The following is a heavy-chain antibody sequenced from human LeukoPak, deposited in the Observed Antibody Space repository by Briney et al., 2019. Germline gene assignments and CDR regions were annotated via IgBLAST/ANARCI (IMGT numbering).Heavy chain of an antibody. D-gene: IGHD4-17*01. J-gene: IGHJ4*02. V-gene: IGHV3-23*01. CDR2: ISISGGVT. Sequence: GGSLRLSCAASGFTFSSYSMNWVRQAPGKGLEWVSGISISGGVTYYADSVKGRFTISRDNSKSTVYLQMTSLRAEDTAVYYCAKGGIYGDFGTFWGQGTLVAVSP. CDR1: GFTFSSYS. CDR3: AKGGIYGDFGTF.